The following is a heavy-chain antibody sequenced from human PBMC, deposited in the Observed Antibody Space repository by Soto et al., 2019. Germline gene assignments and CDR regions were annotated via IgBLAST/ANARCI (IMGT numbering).Heavy chain of an antibody. Sequence: EVQLLESGGGLVQPGGSLRLSCAASGFTFSSYAMSWVRQAPGKGLEWVSAISGSGGSTYYADSVKGRFTIPRDNSKNTLYLQMNSLRAEDTAVYYCAKKDYYYGSGTKRYYFDYWGQGTLVTVSS. CDR2: ISGSGGST. CDR3: AKKDYYYGSGTKRYYFDY. J-gene: IGHJ4*02. V-gene: IGHV3-23*01. D-gene: IGHD3-10*01. CDR1: GFTFSSYA.